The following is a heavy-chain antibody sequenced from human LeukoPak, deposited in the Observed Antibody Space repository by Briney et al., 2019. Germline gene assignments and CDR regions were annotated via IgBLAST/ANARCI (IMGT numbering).Heavy chain of an antibody. V-gene: IGHV4-59*08. D-gene: IGHD3-10*01. CDR3: ARRGNGSGPTIGAFDI. CDR1: GGSISSYY. J-gene: IGHJ3*02. Sequence: PSETLSLTCTVSGGSISSYYWSWIRQPPGKGLEWIGYIYYSGSTNYNPSLTSRVTISVDTSKNQFSLKLSSVTAADTAVYYCARRGNGSGPTIGAFDIWGQGTMVTVSS. CDR2: IYYSGST.